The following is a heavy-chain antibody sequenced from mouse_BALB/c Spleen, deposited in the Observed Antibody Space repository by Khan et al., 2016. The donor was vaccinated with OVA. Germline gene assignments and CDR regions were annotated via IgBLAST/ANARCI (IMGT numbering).Heavy chain of an antibody. CDR2: ISSSGST. D-gene: IGHD2-3*01. V-gene: IGHV3-2*02. Sequence: EVQLVESGPGLVKPSQSLSLTCTVTGYSITSDYAWNWIRQFPGNKLEWMGYISSSGSTNYNPALKSRISITRDTYKNQFFLQLNSVTTEDTATYYCARDGSRYNYAMDYWGQGTSVTVSS. CDR1: GYSITSDYA. CDR3: ARDGSRYNYAMDY. J-gene: IGHJ4*01.